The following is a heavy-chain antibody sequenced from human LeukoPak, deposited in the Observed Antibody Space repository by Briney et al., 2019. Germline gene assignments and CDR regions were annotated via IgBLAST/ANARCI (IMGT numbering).Heavy chain of an antibody. CDR2: IRSSSTTI. CDR1: GFTFSNYS. D-gene: IGHD3-3*01. Sequence: GGSLRLSCEASGFTFSNYSMNWVRQAPGKGLEWVSYIRSSSTTIYYADSVKGRFTISRDNAKNTLYLQMNSLRAEDTAVYYCARESFIHSSLPFWNYFDYWGQGTLVTVSS. V-gene: IGHV3-48*04. CDR3: ARESFIHSSLPFWNYFDY. J-gene: IGHJ4*02.